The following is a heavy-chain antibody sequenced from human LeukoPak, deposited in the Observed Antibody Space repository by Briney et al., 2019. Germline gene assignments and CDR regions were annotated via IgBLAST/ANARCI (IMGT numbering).Heavy chain of an antibody. D-gene: IGHD2-2*01. Sequence: GGSLRLSCAASGFTFNSYAMSWVRQAPGNGLECFSAISSSGGSTYYADSVKGRFTISRDNSKNTLYLQLNSLRSEDTAVYYCAKVKGSEGYCSITSCLADYWGQGTLVTVSS. J-gene: IGHJ4*02. CDR2: ISSSGGST. CDR1: GFTFNSYA. V-gene: IGHV3-23*01. CDR3: AKVKGSEGYCSITSCLADY.